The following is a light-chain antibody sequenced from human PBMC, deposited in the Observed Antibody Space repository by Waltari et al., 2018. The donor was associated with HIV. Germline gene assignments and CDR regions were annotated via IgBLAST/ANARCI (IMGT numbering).Light chain of an antibody. CDR3: CSYASSGTFVV. CDR2: EVD. V-gene: IGLV2-23*02. J-gene: IGLJ2*01. Sequence: SALTPPASVSGSPGPSITLHCPGSTTDVRSSTLVSSYQHHPGKAPKLMLLEVDTRPSGVSNRFSGSKSGNTASLTISWLQAEDEADYYCCSYASSGTFVVFGGGTNLTVL. CDR1: TTDVRSSTL.